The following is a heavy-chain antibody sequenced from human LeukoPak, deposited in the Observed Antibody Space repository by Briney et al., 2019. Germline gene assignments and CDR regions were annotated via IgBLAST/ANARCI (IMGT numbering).Heavy chain of an antibody. J-gene: IGHJ4*02. CDR3: ARGGYCSSTSCYPILIFDY. Sequence: ASVKVSCKASGCTFTSYGISWVRQAPGQGLEWMGWISAYNGNTNYAQKLQGRVTMTTDTSTSTTYMELRSLRSDDTAVYYCARGGYCSSTSCYPILIFDYWGQGTLVTVSS. CDR1: GCTFTSYG. D-gene: IGHD2-2*01. CDR2: ISAYNGNT. V-gene: IGHV1-18*01.